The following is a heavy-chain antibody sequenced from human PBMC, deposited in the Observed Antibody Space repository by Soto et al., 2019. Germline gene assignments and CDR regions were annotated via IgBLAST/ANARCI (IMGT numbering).Heavy chain of an antibody. CDR2: IYYSGST. CDR1: GGSISTSYY. CDR3: ARHGNTVTTGYYYAMDV. Sequence: SETLSLTCTVSGGSISTSYYWGWIRQPPGKGLEWIGTIYYSGSTYHNPSLKSRVTIAVDTSKNQFSLKLSSVTATDTAVYYCARHGNTVTTGYYYAMDVWGQGTTVTVSS. J-gene: IGHJ6*02. V-gene: IGHV4-39*01. D-gene: IGHD4-17*01.